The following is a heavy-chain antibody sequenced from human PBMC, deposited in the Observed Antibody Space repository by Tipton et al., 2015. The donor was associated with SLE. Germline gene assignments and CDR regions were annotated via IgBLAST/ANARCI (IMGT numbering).Heavy chain of an antibody. Sequence: TLSLTCTVSGGAISTFYWSWIRQSAGKGLEWIWRIYSSGRTNYNPSLKSRVTMSVDTSRKQFSLKLTSVTAADTAVYYCARRGWVDAFAIWGQGTMVIVSS. D-gene: IGHD6-19*01. CDR3: ARRGWVDAFAI. V-gene: IGHV4-4*07. CDR1: GGAISTFY. CDR2: IYSSGRT. J-gene: IGHJ3*02.